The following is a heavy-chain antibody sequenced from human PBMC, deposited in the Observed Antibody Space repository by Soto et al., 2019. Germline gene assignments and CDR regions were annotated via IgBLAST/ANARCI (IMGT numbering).Heavy chain of an antibody. J-gene: IGHJ6*02. CDR1: GFTFSSCA. CDR3: VKDRRTLAPPPLRGMDV. V-gene: IGHV3-64D*06. CDR2: ISSNGGRT. Sequence: SLRLSCSASGFTFSSCAMHWVRQAPGKGLEYLSGISSNGGRTYYADSVKGRFTISRDNSKNTLYLQMSSLTADDTAVYYCVKDRRTLAPPPLRGMDVWGQGTTVTVSS.